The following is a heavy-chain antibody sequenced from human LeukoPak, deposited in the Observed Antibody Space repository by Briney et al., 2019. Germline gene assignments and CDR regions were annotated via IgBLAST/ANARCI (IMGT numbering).Heavy chain of an antibody. V-gene: IGHV3-21*01. J-gene: IGHJ3*02. CDR3: ARVGAPHYDFWSGYPFDI. CDR2: VSSSSSYI. D-gene: IGHD3-3*01. Sequence: GGSLRLSCAASGFTFSSYSMNWVRQAPGKGLEWVSSVSSSSSYIYYADSVKGRFTISRDNAKNSLYLQMNSLRAEDTAVYYCARVGAPHYDFWSGYPFDIWGQGTMVTASS. CDR1: GFTFSSYS.